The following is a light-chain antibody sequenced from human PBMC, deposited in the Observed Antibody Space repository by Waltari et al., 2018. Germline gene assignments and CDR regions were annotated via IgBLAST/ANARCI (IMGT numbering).Light chain of an antibody. Sequence: QSVLTQPPSASGTPGQRVTISCSGSRSNLGKNTVHWYQQLPGTAPKLVIYFNDQRPSGVPDRFSGSKSGTSASLAISGLQSEDEADFHCAVWDDSLNGLIFGGGTKLTVL. CDR3: AVWDDSLNGLI. V-gene: IGLV1-44*01. J-gene: IGLJ2*01. CDR2: FND. CDR1: RSNLGKNT.